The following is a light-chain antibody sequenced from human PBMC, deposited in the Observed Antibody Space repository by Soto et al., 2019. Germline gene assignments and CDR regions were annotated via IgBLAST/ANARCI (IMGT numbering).Light chain of an antibody. CDR3: PEPNSYLRT. J-gene: IGKJ1*01. V-gene: IGKV1-17*01. CDR1: QGIRND. Sequence: EIDMTQYPSSLSASVGDRVTITCRASQGIRNDLGWYQQKPGKAPKRLIYAASSLQSGVPSRFSGSGSGTEFTLTICCLQPEDFVTYYCPEPNSYLRTSGHGTKVDIK. CDR2: AAS.